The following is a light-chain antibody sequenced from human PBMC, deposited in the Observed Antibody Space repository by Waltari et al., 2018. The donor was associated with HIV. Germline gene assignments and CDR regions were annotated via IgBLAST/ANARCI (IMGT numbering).Light chain of an antibody. J-gene: IGLJ1*01. V-gene: IGLV2-23*02. Sequence: QSALTQPASVSWFPEQSLTISCTGSSRDVRSYNDVSWYQQHPGKAPKLLIYEVSKRPSGVSNRFSGSKSGNTASLTISGLQAEDEADYYCCSYAGSNTYLFGTGTEVTVL. CDR3: CSYAGSNTYL. CDR2: EVS. CDR1: SRDVRSYND.